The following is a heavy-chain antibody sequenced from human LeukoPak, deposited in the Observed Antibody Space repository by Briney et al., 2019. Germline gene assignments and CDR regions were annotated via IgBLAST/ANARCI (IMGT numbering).Heavy chain of an antibody. D-gene: IGHD4-23*01. CDR3: AKDPDYGGNPYYFDY. CDR1: GFTFSSYW. Sequence: GGSLRLSCAASGFTFSSYWMSWVRQAPGKGLEWVANIKQDGSEKYYVDSVKGRFTISRDNSKNTLYLQMNSLRAEDTAVYYCAKDPDYGGNPYYFDYWGQGTLVTVSS. CDR2: IKQDGSEK. J-gene: IGHJ4*02. V-gene: IGHV3-7*03.